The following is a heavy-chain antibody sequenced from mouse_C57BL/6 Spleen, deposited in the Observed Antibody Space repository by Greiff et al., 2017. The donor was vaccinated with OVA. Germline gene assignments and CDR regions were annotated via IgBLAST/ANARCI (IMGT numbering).Heavy chain of an antibody. CDR2: IDPETGGT. Sequence: QVQLQQSGAELVRPGASVTLSCKASGYTFTDYEMHWVKQTPVHGLEWIGAIDPETGGTAYNQKFKGKAILTADKSSSTAYMELRSLTSEDSAVYDCTRGYYYGSSNWYFDVWGTGTTVTVSS. D-gene: IGHD1-1*01. V-gene: IGHV1-15*01. CDR1: GYTFTDYE. CDR3: TRGYYYGSSNWYFDV. J-gene: IGHJ1*03.